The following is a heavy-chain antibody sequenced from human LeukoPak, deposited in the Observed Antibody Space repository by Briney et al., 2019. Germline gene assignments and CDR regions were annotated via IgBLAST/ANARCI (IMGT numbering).Heavy chain of an antibody. D-gene: IGHD2-2*01. CDR1: GFTFRSYS. CDR3: ARAWCSTSCSEGYNWFDP. J-gene: IGHJ5*02. Sequence: GGSLRLSCAASGFTFRSYSMNWVRQAPGKGLEWVSSISSSSSYIYYADSVKGRFTISRDNAKNSLYLQMNSLRAEDTAVYYCARAWCSTSCSEGYNWFDPWGQGTLVTVSS. V-gene: IGHV3-21*01. CDR2: ISSSSSYI.